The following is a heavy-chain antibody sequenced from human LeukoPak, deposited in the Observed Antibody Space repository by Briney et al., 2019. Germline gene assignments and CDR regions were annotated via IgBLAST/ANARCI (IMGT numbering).Heavy chain of an antibody. D-gene: IGHD1/OR15-1a*01. Sequence: ASVKVSCKASGYTFTSYYMHWVRQAPGQGLEWMGIINPSGGSTSYAQKFQGRVTLTTDTPTSTAYMELRSLRSDDTAVYYCARDREQAYLHYWGQGTPVTVSS. CDR3: ARDREQAYLHY. CDR1: GYTFTSYY. CDR2: INPSGGST. J-gene: IGHJ4*02. V-gene: IGHV1-46*01.